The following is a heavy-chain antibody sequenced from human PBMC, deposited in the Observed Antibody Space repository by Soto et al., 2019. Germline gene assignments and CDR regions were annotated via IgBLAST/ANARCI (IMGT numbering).Heavy chain of an antibody. J-gene: IGHJ4*02. CDR2: INPNSGGT. V-gene: IGHV1-2*02. D-gene: IGHD5-12*01. CDR3: ARGAVATTIPGASGFDY. Sequence: QVQLVQSGAEVKKPGASVKVSCKASGYTFTGYYMHWVRQAPGQGLEWMGWINPNSGGTNYAQKFQGRVTMTRDTSISTAYMELSRLRSDDTAVYYCARGAVATTIPGASGFDYLGQGTLVTVSS. CDR1: GYTFTGYY.